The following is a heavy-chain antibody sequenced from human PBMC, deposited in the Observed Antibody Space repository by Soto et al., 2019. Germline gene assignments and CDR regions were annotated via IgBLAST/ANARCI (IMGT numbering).Heavy chain of an antibody. CDR3: ARGNRWSHLAY. Sequence: ASVKVSCKASGYTFTSYAMHWVRQAPGQRLEWMGWINTAKENTKYSQKIQGRVTITRDTSASIVYMDLSSLRSEDTAVYYCARGNRWSHLAYWGQGTLVTVSS. CDR1: GYTFTSYA. V-gene: IGHV1-3*04. J-gene: IGHJ4*01. D-gene: IGHD6-13*01. CDR2: INTAKENT.